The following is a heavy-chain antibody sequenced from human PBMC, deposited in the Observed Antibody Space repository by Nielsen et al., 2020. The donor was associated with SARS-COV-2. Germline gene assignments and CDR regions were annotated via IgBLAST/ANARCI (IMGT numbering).Heavy chain of an antibody. Sequence: ASVKVSCKASGYTFTKYGISWVRQAPGQGLEWMGWISAYNGNTNYAQKLQGRVTMTTDTSTSTAYMELRSLRSDDTAVYYCARVEYYDILTGYYEDYWGQGTLVTVSS. D-gene: IGHD3-9*01. J-gene: IGHJ4*02. CDR2: ISAYNGNT. CDR1: GYTFTKYG. CDR3: ARVEYYDILTGYYEDY. V-gene: IGHV1-18*04.